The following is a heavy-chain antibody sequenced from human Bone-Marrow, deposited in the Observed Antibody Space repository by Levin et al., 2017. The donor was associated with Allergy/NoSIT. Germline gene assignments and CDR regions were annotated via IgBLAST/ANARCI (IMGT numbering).Heavy chain of an antibody. V-gene: IGHV3-23*01. D-gene: IGHD6-19*01. CDR3: AKGGGHSSGCWSPGPPYYYYGMDG. CDR2: ISGSGGST. Sequence: ETLSLTCAASGFTFSSYAMSWVRQAPGKGLEWVSAISGSGGSTYYADSVKGRFTISRDNSKNTLYLQMNSLRAEDTAVYYCAKGGGHSSGCWSPGPPYYYYGMDGWGQGTTVTVSS. J-gene: IGHJ6*02. CDR1: GFTFSSYA.